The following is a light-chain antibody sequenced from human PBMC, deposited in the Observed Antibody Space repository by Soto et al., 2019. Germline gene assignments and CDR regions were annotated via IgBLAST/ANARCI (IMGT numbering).Light chain of an antibody. CDR3: QQYASSPWT. V-gene: IGKV3-20*01. CDR2: GAS. J-gene: IGKJ1*01. CDR1: QSVTSNY. Sequence: EIVLTQSPGTLSLSPGERATLSCRASQSVTSNYLAWYQQKPGQAPSLLIYGASARAAGIPDRFSGSGTGTDFALTISGLEPEDFAAYFCQQYASSPWTFGQGTKV.